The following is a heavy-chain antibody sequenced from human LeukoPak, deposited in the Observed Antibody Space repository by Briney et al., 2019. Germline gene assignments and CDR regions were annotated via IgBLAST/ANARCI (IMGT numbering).Heavy chain of an antibody. CDR2: TYYRSSWYN. D-gene: IGHD3-10*01. CDR1: GDSVSSNSAA. CDR3: AREGKDAFDI. Sequence: SQTLSLTCAISGDSVSSNSAARNWIRQSPSRGLEWLSRTYYRSSWYNDYAVSVKSRITIKPDTSKNQFSLQLDSVTPEDTAVYYCAREGKDAFDIWGQGTMVTVSS. V-gene: IGHV6-1*01. J-gene: IGHJ3*02.